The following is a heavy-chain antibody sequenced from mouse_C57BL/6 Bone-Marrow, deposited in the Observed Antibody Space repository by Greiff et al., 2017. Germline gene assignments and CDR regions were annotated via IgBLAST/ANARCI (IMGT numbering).Heavy chain of an antibody. J-gene: IGHJ2*01. Sequence: VQLQQPGAELVKPGASVKLSCKASGYTFTSYWMQWVKQRPGQGLEWIGEIDPSDSYTNYNQKFKGKATLTVDTSSSTAYMQLSSLTSEDSAVYYCAGLYYSSYWGQGTTLTVSS. CDR1: GYTFTSYW. V-gene: IGHV1-50*01. CDR2: IDPSDSYT. CDR3: AGLYYSSY. D-gene: IGHD2-12*01.